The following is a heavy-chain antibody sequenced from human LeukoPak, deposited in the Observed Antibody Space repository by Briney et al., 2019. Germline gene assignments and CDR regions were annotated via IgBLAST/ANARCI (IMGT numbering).Heavy chain of an antibody. V-gene: IGHV3-9*01. CDR3: ARLLYAITAFDI. D-gene: IGHD2/OR15-2a*01. J-gene: IGHJ3*02. CDR1: GFTFDDYA. Sequence: GRSLRLSCAASGFTFDDYAMHWVRQAPGKGLEWVSGISWISGSIGYADSVKGRFTISRDNAKNSLYLQMNSLRAEDTAVYYCARLLYAITAFDIWGQGTMVTVSS. CDR2: ISWISGSI.